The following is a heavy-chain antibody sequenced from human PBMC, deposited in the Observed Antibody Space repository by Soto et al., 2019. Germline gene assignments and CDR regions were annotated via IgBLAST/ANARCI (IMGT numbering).Heavy chain of an antibody. J-gene: IGHJ6*02. V-gene: IGHV3-53*01. CDR2: IYSGGST. Sequence: EVQLVESGGGLIQPGGSLRLSCAASGFTVSNNYMNWVRQAPGKGLEWVSVIYSGGSTYYADSVKGRFTISRDSTKNTLYLQMNNLRAEDTAVYYCARYVVSRSSGRLRDLGMDVWGQGTTVTVSS. D-gene: IGHD3-22*01. CDR1: GFTVSNNY. CDR3: ARYVVSRSSGRLRDLGMDV.